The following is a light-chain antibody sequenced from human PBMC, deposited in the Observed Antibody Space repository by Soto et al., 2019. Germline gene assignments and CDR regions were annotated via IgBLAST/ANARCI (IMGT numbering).Light chain of an antibody. J-gene: IGKJ5*01. Sequence: DIVLTQSPGTLSLSPGERATLSCRASQSVGRSYLAWYQQKPGQAPSLLISSVSKRATGIPDRFSGGGSGKDFTLTISIVEPEDFALFICQQYDGSPITFGQGTRREIK. CDR1: QSVGRSY. V-gene: IGKV3-20*01. CDR3: QQYDGSPIT. CDR2: SVS.